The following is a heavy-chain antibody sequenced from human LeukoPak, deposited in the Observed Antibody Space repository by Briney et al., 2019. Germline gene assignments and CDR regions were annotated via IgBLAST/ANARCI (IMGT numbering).Heavy chain of an antibody. V-gene: IGHV1-8*01. CDR3: ARGLDIVVVPAAISRNYSYYYMDV. CDR1: GYTFTSYD. Sequence: ASVKVSCKASGYTFTSYDINWVRQAPGQGLEWMGWMNPKIGNTGYAQKFQGRVTITRNTSIKTAYMELSSLRSKDTAVYYCARGLDIVVVPAAISRNYSYYYMDVWGKGTTVTVSS. D-gene: IGHD2-2*03. CDR2: MNPKIGNT. J-gene: IGHJ6*03.